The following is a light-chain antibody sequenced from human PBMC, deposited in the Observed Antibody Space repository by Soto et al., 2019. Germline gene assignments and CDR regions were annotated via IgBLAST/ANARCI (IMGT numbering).Light chain of an antibody. Sequence: EIVMTQTPLSSPVTLGQPASISCRSSQSLVNSNGNTYLSWLQQRPGQPPRLLIYKISDWFSGVPDRFSGSGAGTDFTLKISRVEAEDVGVYYCMQATQFPYTFGQGTKLEIK. CDR3: MQATQFPYT. CDR1: QSLVNSNGNTY. CDR2: KIS. V-gene: IGKV2-24*01. J-gene: IGKJ2*01.